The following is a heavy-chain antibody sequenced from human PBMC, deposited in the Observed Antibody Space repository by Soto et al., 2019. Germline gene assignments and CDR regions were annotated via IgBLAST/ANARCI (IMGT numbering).Heavy chain of an antibody. V-gene: IGHV1-69*01. Sequence: QVQLVQSGAEVKKPGSSVKVSCKACGGTFGSYAITWVRRAPGQGLEWLGGIIPILNSPAYAQKFQARVVITADEITNTAYMELNSLRFDDTAVYYCAREAPYCTSATCPKFYDMDVWGQGTTVTVAS. D-gene: IGHD2-2*01. J-gene: IGHJ6*02. CDR3: AREAPYCTSATCPKFYDMDV. CDR1: GGTFGSYA. CDR2: IIPILNSP.